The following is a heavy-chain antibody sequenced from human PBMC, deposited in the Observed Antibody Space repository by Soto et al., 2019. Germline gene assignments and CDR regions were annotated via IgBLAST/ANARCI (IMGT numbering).Heavy chain of an antibody. CDR1: GGSISSGGYS. CDR3: ARRSSSSLGSLFDP. J-gene: IGHJ5*02. V-gene: IGHV4-30-2*03. Sequence: PSETLSLTCAVSGGSISSGGYSWSWIRQPPGKGLEWIGYIYNSGSTYYNPSLKSRVTMSVDTSKNQFSLKLSSVTPTDTAVYYCARRSSSSLGSLFDPWGRGILVTVSS. D-gene: IGHD6-6*01. CDR2: IYNSGST.